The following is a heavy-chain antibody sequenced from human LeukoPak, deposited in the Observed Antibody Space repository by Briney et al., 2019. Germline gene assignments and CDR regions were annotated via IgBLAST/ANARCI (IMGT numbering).Heavy chain of an antibody. CDR1: GFTFTSYA. J-gene: IGHJ4*02. Sequence: PGGSLRLSCAASGFTFTSYAMSWVRRAPGKGLEWVSGISGSGGITYSADSVKGRFSISRDNSKNTLYLQMNSLRAEDTAAYYCAKERGNNGGNTNGYFDYWGQGTLVTVSS. D-gene: IGHD4-23*01. CDR2: ISGSGGIT. V-gene: IGHV3-23*01. CDR3: AKERGNNGGNTNGYFDY.